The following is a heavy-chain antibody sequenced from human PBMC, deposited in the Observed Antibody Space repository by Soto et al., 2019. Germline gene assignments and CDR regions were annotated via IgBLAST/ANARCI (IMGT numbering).Heavy chain of an antibody. D-gene: IGHD6-25*01. Sequence: DVQLVETGGGLIQPGGSLRLSCAASGFIVSSSYMSWVRQAPGKGLEWVSVLYSDGRTYYADSVKGRFTISRDNSKNTLYLQMNSLSAEETAVYYWARCSGWDGQCYFDCWGQGTLVTVSS. V-gene: IGHV3-53*02. CDR2: LYSDGRT. J-gene: IGHJ4*02. CDR1: GFIVSSSY. CDR3: ARCSGWDGQCYFDC.